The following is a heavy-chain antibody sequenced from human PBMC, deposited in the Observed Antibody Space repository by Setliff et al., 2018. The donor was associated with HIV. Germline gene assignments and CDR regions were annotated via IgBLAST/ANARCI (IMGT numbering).Heavy chain of an antibody. Sequence: ASVKVSCKAPGYTFTSYDINWVRQATGQGLEWMGWMNPNSGNTGYAQKFQGRVTITADESTSTVYLDLSSLRSEDTAMYYCARDAGYSGTSWNYWGQGTLVTVSS. V-gene: IGHV1-8*03. D-gene: IGHD5-12*01. CDR2: MNPNSGNT. CDR1: GYTFTSYD. J-gene: IGHJ4*02. CDR3: ARDAGYSGTSWNY.